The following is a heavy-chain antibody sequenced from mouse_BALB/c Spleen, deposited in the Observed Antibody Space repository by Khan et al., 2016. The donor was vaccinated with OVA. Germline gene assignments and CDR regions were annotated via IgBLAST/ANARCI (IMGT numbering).Heavy chain of an antibody. J-gene: IGHJ4*01. CDR1: GFSLTNFG. V-gene: IGHV2-6*02. Sequence: QVQLKESGPGLVAPSHSLSITCTVSGFSLTNFGVHWVRQPPGKGLEWLVLIWSYGTTTYNSALKSRLSISKDTSKSQVVLKRNSLQTDDTAMYYCARNSYPYAMDYWGQGTSVTVSS. CDR2: IWSYGTT. CDR3: ARNSYPYAMDY.